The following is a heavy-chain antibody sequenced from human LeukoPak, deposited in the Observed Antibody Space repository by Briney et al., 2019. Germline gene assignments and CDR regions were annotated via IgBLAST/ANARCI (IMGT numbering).Heavy chain of an antibody. D-gene: IGHD1-26*01. J-gene: IGHJ4*02. V-gene: IGHV3-74*01. CDR2: IASDGST. CDR1: GFTFSSYW. Sequence: LSGGSLRLSCAASGFTFSSYWMHWVRQAPGKGLVWVSRIASDGSTVYADSVKGRFTISRDNAKDTVYLQMNSLRVEDTAVYYCIGSGGWPGYWGQGTLVTVSS. CDR3: IGSGGWPGY.